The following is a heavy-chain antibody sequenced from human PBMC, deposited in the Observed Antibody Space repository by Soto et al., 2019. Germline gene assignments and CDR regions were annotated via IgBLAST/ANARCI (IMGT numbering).Heavy chain of an antibody. CDR2: ISSSSSYI. CDR1: GFTFSSYS. V-gene: IGHV3-21*01. D-gene: IGHD2-21*02. CDR3: ARDSLPIGDWETGGNFDY. Sequence: GGSLRLSCAASGFTFSSYSMNWVRQAPGKGLEWVSSISSSSSYIYYADSVKGRFTIARDNAKNSLYLQMNSLRAEDTAVYYCARDSLPIGDWETGGNFDYWGQGTLVTVSS. J-gene: IGHJ4*02.